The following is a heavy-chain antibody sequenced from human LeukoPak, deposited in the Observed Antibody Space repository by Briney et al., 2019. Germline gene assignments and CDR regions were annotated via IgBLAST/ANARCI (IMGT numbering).Heavy chain of an antibody. CDR1: GYTFTSYD. Sequence: ASVKVSCKASGYTFTSYDINWVRQATGQGLEWMGWMNPNSGNTGYAQKFQGRVTMTRNTSISTAYMELSSLRSEDTAVYYCARASSSGVWYYFDYWGQGTLVTVSS. CDR2: MNPNSGNT. V-gene: IGHV1-8*01. D-gene: IGHD2-15*01. J-gene: IGHJ4*02. CDR3: ARASSSGVWYYFDY.